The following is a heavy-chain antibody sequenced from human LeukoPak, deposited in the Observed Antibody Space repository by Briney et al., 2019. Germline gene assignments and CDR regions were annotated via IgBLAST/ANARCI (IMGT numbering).Heavy chain of an antibody. Sequence: SGGSLRLSCAASGFTFSSYAMSWVRQAPGKGLEWVSAISGSGGSTYYADSVKGRFTISRGNSKNTLYLQMNSLRAEDTAVYYCANAVGAASYYFDYWGQGTLVTVSS. D-gene: IGHD3-10*01. CDR1: GFTFSSYA. V-gene: IGHV3-23*01. CDR3: ANAVGAASYYFDY. CDR2: ISGSGGST. J-gene: IGHJ4*02.